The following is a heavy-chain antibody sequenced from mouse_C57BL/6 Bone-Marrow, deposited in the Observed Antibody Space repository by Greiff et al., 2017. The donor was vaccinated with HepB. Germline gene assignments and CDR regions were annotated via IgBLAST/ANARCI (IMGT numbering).Heavy chain of an antibody. J-gene: IGHJ1*03. D-gene: IGHD1-1*01. CDR2: INPDSSTI. Sequence: DVKLLQSGGGLVQPGGSLKLSCAASGIDFSRYWMSWVRRAPGKGLEWIGEINPDSSTINYAPSLKDKFIISRDNAKNTLYLQMSKVRSEDTALYYCARPDGSSYGWYFDVWGTGTTVTVSS. V-gene: IGHV4-1*01. CDR3: ARPDGSSYGWYFDV. CDR1: GIDFSRYW.